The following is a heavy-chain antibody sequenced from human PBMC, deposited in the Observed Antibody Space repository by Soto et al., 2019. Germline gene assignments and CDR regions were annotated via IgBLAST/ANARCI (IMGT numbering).Heavy chain of an antibody. D-gene: IGHD5-18*01. Sequence: QLQLQESGPGLVKPSETLSLTCTVSGGSISSSSYYWGWIRQPPGKGLEWIGNIYYSGSTYYNPSLKSRVTISVDTSKNQFSLKLRSVTAADTAVYYCARVGTAMVRFFDYWGQGTLVTVSS. J-gene: IGHJ4*02. CDR1: GGSISSSSYY. CDR3: ARVGTAMVRFFDY. V-gene: IGHV4-39*01. CDR2: IYYSGST.